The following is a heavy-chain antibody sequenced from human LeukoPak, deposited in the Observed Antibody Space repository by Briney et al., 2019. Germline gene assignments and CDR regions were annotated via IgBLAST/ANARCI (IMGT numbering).Heavy chain of an antibody. CDR2: INPSGGST. D-gene: IGHD3-10*01. J-gene: IGHJ5*02. Sequence: ASVKVSRKASGYTFTSYYMHWVRQAPGQGLEWMGIINPSGGSTSYAQKFQGRVTMTRDTSTSTAYMELRSLRSDDTAVYYCARDPHVWFGELLDNWFDPWGQGTLVTVSS. CDR1: GYTFTSYY. CDR3: ARDPHVWFGELLDNWFDP. V-gene: IGHV1-46*01.